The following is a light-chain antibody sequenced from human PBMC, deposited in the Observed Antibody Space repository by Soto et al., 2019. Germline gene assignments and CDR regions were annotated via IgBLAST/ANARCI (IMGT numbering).Light chain of an antibody. CDR2: EVS. CDR3: TSYTNSSTLGV. J-gene: IGLJ1*01. Sequence: QPVLTQPASVSGSPGQSSTISCAGTSSDVGAYNYVSWYQQHPGKAPKLMIYEVSSRPSGVSNRFSGSKSGDTASLTISGLQAEDEAAYYSTSYTNSSTLGVFGTGTKVTGL. CDR1: SSDVGAYNY. V-gene: IGLV2-14*01.